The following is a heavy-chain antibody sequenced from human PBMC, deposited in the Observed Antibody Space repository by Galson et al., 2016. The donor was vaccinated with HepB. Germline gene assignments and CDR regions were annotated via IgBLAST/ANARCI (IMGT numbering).Heavy chain of an antibody. D-gene: IGHD1-1*01. Sequence: SLRLSCAASGFAFDIHALIWVRQAPGKGLEWVSGISDSGRDTYYADSVKGRFTISRDNSNNTLYLQMNGLRAEDTAVYYCAKERLVRRIFDHWGQGTLLTVSS. CDR2: ISDSGRDT. J-gene: IGHJ4*02. CDR1: GFAFDIHA. V-gene: IGHV3-23*01. CDR3: AKERLVRRIFDH.